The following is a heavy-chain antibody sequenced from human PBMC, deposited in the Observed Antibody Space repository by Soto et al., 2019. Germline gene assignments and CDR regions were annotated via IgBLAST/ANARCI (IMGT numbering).Heavy chain of an antibody. CDR3: ARETEVVPAALHYYYMDV. CDR2: IYYSGST. D-gene: IGHD2-2*01. Sequence: SETLSLTCTVSGGSISSYYWSWIRQPPGKGLEWIGYIYYSGSTNYNPSLKSRVTISVDTSKNQFSLKLSSVTAADTAVYYCARETEVVPAALHYYYMDVWGKGTTVTVSS. J-gene: IGHJ6*03. V-gene: IGHV4-59*12. CDR1: GGSISSYY.